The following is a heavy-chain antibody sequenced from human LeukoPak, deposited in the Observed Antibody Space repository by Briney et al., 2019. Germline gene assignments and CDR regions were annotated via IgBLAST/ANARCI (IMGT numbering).Heavy chain of an antibody. Sequence: ASVKVSCKASGYTFTGYYMHWVRQAPGQGLEWMGWINTNTGNPTYAQGFTGRFVFSLDTSVSTAYLQISSLKAEDTAVYYCARATAGTTETYWDYWGQGTLVTVSS. D-gene: IGHD6-19*01. V-gene: IGHV7-4-1*02. CDR1: GYTFTGYY. J-gene: IGHJ4*02. CDR2: INTNTGNP. CDR3: ARATAGTTETYWDY.